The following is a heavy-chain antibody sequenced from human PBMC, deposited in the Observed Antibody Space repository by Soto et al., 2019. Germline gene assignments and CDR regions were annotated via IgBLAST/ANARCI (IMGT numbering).Heavy chain of an antibody. D-gene: IGHD3-16*01. Sequence: QVQLVQSGAEVKKPGSSVKVSCKASGGTFSRYTISWVRQSPGQGLEWMGGIITIFGAAKYEQKFQDRVTVTADESTSTAYMELSSRRAEDTAVDYGAQDANGNSRAYWGQGTLVPVSS. V-gene: IGHV1-69*01. CDR3: AQDANGNSRAY. CDR2: IITIFGAA. CDR1: GGTFSRYT. J-gene: IGHJ4*02.